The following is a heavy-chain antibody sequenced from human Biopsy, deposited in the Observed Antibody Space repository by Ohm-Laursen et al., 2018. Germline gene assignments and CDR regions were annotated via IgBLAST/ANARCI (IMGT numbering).Heavy chain of an antibody. Sequence: SLRLSCAASGFTFSSYPINWVRQAPGKGLEWLAVIWYDGSNKYYGDSVQGRFTISRDNSKNTVYLQMNSLRAEDTAIYYCARDSTINTVTTADYWGQGTLVTVSS. J-gene: IGHJ4*02. CDR1: GFTFSSYP. CDR2: IWYDGSNK. CDR3: ARDSTINTVTTADY. V-gene: IGHV3-33*08. D-gene: IGHD4-11*01.